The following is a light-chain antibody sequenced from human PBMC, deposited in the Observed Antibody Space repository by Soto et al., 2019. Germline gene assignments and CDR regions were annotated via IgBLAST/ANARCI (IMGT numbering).Light chain of an antibody. CDR1: QSVGTY. CDR3: QQRTNWPPLT. Sequence: EIVLTQSPATLSLSPGERATLSCRASQSVGTYLAWYRQKPGQAPRLLIYDASNRATGIPARFSGSGSGTDFTLTISVLEPEDFAVYYCQQRTNWPPLTFGGGTKVEIK. J-gene: IGKJ4*01. V-gene: IGKV3-11*01. CDR2: DAS.